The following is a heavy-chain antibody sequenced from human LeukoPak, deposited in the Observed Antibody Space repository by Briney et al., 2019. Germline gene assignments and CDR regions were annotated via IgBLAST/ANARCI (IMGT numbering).Heavy chain of an antibody. V-gene: IGHV3-21*01. CDR3: ARAAYCGGDCYFLYDAFDI. CDR2: ISSSSSYI. Sequence: GGSLRLSCAASGFTFSDYNMNWVRQAPGKGLEWVSSISSSSSYIYYADSVKGRFTISRDNAKNSLYLQMNSLRAEDTAVYYCARAAYCGGDCYFLYDAFDIWGQGTMVTVSS. CDR1: GFTFSDYN. D-gene: IGHD2-21*02. J-gene: IGHJ3*02.